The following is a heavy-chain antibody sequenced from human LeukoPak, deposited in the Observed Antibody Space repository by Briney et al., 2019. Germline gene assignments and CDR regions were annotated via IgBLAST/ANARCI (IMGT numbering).Heavy chain of an antibody. CDR3: IGSGGWPGY. Sequence: GGSLRLSCAASGFTFSSYAMSWVRQAPGKGLVWVSRIDSDGSTIYADSVKGRFTISRDNAKNTLYLQMNSLRAEDTAVYYCIGSGGWPGYWGQGTLVTVSS. V-gene: IGHV3-74*01. CDR1: GFTFSSYA. D-gene: IGHD6-19*01. CDR2: IDSDGST. J-gene: IGHJ4*02.